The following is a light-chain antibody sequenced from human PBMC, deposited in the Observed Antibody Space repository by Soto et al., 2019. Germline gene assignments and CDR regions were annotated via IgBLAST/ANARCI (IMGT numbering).Light chain of an antibody. CDR2: EVS. CDR3: SSYTSSSTLVV. J-gene: IGLJ2*01. CDR1: SSDVGGYNY. Sequence: QSALTQPASVSGSPGQQITISCTGTSSDVGGYNYVSWYQQHPGKAPKLMIYEVSKRPSGVSNRFSGSKSGNTASLTISGLQAEDEADYYCSSYTSSSTLVVFGGGTKLTVL. V-gene: IGLV2-14*01.